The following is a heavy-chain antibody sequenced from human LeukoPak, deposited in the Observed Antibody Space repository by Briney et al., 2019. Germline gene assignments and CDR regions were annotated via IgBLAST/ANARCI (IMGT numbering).Heavy chain of an antibody. D-gene: IGHD2-8*02. J-gene: IGHJ4*02. CDR2: IRFGGSYD. CDR1: GFTFSSYG. V-gene: IGHV3-30*02. Sequence: GGSLRLSCVASGFTFSSYGMHWVRQAPGKGLEWVAFIRFGGSYDYYADSVKGRFTISRDDPKNTLYLQMNSLRAEDTAVYYCARAPATNEWRCMDYWGQGTLVTVSS. CDR3: ARAPATNEWRCMDY.